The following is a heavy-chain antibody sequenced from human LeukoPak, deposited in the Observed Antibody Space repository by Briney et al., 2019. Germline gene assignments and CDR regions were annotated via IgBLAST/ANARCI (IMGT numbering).Heavy chain of an antibody. CDR2: ISWNSGSI. J-gene: IGHJ4*02. V-gene: IGHV3-9*01. CDR3: ASDASLYSGSSGFDY. CDR1: GFTFDDYA. Sequence: GGSLRLSCAASGFTFDDYAMHWVRQAPGKGLEWVSGISWNSGSIGYADSVKGRFTISRDNAKNSLCLQMNSLRAEDTAVYYCASDASLYSGSSGFDYWGQGTLVTVSS. D-gene: IGHD1-26*01.